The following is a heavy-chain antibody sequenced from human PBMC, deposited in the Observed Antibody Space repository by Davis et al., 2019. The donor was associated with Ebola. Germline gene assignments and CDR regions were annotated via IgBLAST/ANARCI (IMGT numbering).Heavy chain of an antibody. V-gene: IGHV4-59*12. CDR2: IYYSGST. CDR3: ARLRIAAAGRYYYYYGMDV. D-gene: IGHD6-13*01. Sequence: SETLSLTCTASGGSISSYYWSWIRQPPGKGLEWIGYIYYSGSTNYNPSLKSRVTISVDTSKNQFSLKLSSVTAADTAVYYCARLRIAAAGRYYYYYGMDVWGQGTTVTVSS. J-gene: IGHJ6*02. CDR1: GGSISSYY.